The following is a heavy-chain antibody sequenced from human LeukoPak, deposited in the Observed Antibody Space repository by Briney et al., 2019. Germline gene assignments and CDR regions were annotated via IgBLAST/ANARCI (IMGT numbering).Heavy chain of an antibody. J-gene: IGHJ4*02. CDR3: ARELPSPNDHHYFDY. Sequence: ASVKVSCKASGYTFTSYYMHWVRQAPGQGLEWMGIINPSGGSTSYAQKFQGRVTLTRDMSTSTDYLELSSLRSEDTAVYYCARELPSPNDHHYFDYWGQGTLVTVSS. V-gene: IGHV1-46*01. CDR2: INPSGGST. D-gene: IGHD1-1*01. CDR1: GYTFTSYY.